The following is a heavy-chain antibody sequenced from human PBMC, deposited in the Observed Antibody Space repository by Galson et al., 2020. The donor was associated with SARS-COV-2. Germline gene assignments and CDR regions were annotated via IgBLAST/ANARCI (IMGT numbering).Heavy chain of an antibody. CDR1: GYTFTSHG. Sequence: ASVKVSCKASGYTFTSHGISWVRQAPGQGLEWMGWISGYNGVAKYAQKFQGRVTMTTDTSTSTAYMDLRSLESDDTAVYYCARDPWLHLWPTGGSLDFWGQGTLVTVSS. V-gene: IGHV1-18*04. D-gene: IGHD5-12*01. CDR3: ARDPWLHLWPTGGSLDF. CDR2: ISGYNGVA. J-gene: IGHJ4*02.